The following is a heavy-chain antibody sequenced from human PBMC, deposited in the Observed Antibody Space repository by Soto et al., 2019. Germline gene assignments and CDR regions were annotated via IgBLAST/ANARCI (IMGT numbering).Heavy chain of an antibody. J-gene: IGHJ4*02. V-gene: IGHV1-2*04. CDR1: GYTFTGYY. CDR2: INPNSGGT. D-gene: IGHD2-15*01. CDR3: AATSTLGCSGGSCYEPSFDY. Sequence: AAVKVSCKASGYTFTGYYMHWVRQAPGQGLEWTGWINPNSGGTNYAQKFQGWVTMTRDTSISTAYMELSRLRSDDTAVYYCAATSTLGCSGGSCYEPSFDYWGQGTLVTVSS.